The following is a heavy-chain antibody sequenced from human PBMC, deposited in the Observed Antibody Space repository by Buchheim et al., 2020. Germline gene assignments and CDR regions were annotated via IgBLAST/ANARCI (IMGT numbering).Heavy chain of an antibody. Sequence: EVQLVESGGGLVQPGGSLRLSCAASGFTSSSYWMAWVRQAPGKGLEWVASIKQDGSEKNYVDSVKGRFTISRDSAKSSLYLQMNSLRAEDTAVYYCARAASGTGRDYWGQGTL. D-gene: IGHD6-13*01. V-gene: IGHV3-7*01. J-gene: IGHJ4*02. CDR3: ARAASGTGRDY. CDR2: IKQDGSEK. CDR1: GFTSSSYW.